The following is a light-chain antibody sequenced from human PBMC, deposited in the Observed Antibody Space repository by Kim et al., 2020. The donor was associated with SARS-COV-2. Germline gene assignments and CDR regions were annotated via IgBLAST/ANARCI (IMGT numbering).Light chain of an antibody. J-gene: IGLJ2*01. V-gene: IGLV1-40*01. CDR1: SSNIGAPYD. Sequence: QRVTISCTGSSSNIGAPYDVHWYEQVPGTAPRLLIYGDNNRPSGVPDRFSGSKSGTSASLAISGLQAEDEADYYCQSYDSSLSGWVFGGGTQLTVL. CDR3: QSYDSSLSGWV. CDR2: GDN.